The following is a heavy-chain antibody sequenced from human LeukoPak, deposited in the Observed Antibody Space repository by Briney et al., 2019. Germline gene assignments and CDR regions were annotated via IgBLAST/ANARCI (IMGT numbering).Heavy chain of an antibody. V-gene: IGHV3-23*01. D-gene: IGHD3-10*01. CDR2: FSGSGG. J-gene: IGHJ6*03. CDR1: GFTFSIYA. CDR3: AKGIYYYYYMDV. Sequence: GGSLRLSCAASGFTFSIYAMNWVRQAPGKGLEWVSAFSGSGGSRFTISRDNSKSTLYLQMNSLRAEDTAVYYCAKGIYYYYYMDVWGKGTTVTVSS.